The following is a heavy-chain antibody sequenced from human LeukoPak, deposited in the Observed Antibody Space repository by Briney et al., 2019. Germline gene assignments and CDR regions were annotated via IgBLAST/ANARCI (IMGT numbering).Heavy chain of an antibody. Sequence: PGGSLRLSCAASGFTFSSYAICWVRQAPGKVLEWVALISYDGSNKYYADSVKGRFTISRDNAKNSLYLQMNSLRAEDTAVYYCARDGRWLQPNAFDIWGQGTMVTVSS. D-gene: IGHD5-24*01. J-gene: IGHJ3*02. CDR1: GFTFSSYA. CDR2: ISYDGSNK. CDR3: ARDGRWLQPNAFDI. V-gene: IGHV3-30*04.